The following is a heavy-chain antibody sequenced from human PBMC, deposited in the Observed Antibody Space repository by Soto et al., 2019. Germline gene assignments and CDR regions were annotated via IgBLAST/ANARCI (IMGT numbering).Heavy chain of an antibody. J-gene: IGHJ4*02. D-gene: IGHD3-10*01. CDR3: ARSRSGAVADSFDF. CDR2: ISRDGTNK. Sequence: PVGSLRLYCAASGFTFRSYAIHWVRQAPGKGLEWVAVISRDGTNKYYVDSVKGRFTISRDNSKDTVYLQMNSLRDEDSAMFYCARSRSGAVADSFDFWGQGTLVTVSS. V-gene: IGHV3-30*04. CDR1: GFTFRSYA.